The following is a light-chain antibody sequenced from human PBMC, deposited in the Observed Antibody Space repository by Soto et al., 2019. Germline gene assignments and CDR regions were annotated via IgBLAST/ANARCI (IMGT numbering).Light chain of an antibody. Sequence: EIVLTQSPATLSLSPGERATLSCRASQSVSGSYLAWYQQKPGQAPRLLIYGASTRAPGIPARFSGSGSETEFTLTISSLQSEDFAVYYCQHYNNWPPWTFGQGTKVDI. J-gene: IGKJ1*01. V-gene: IGKV3-15*01. CDR1: QSVSGSY. CDR2: GAS. CDR3: QHYNNWPPWT.